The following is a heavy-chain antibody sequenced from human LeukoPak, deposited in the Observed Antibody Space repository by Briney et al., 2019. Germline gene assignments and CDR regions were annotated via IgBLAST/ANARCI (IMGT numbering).Heavy chain of an antibody. CDR1: GASISGYY. J-gene: IGHJ5*02. Sequence: SETLSLTCTVSGASISGYYWTWIRQPAGKGLEWIGRIYTSGSTKYNPSLKSRVSMSVDTSRNQFSLKVSSVTAADTAVYYCARVIWGGGSCYSDNWFDPWGQGTLVTVSS. CDR3: ARVIWGGGSCYSDNWFDP. V-gene: IGHV4-4*07. D-gene: IGHD2-15*01. CDR2: IYTSGST.